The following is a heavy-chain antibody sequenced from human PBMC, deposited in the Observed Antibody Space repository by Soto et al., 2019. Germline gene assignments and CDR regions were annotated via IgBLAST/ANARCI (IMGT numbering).Heavy chain of an antibody. Sequence: GGSLRLSCAASGFTFSSYAMSRVRQAPGKGLEWVSAISGSGGSTYYADSVKGRFTISRDNSKNTLYLQMNSLRAEDTAVYYCAKVGADHVDTAMVGYYYGMDVWGQGTTVTVSS. D-gene: IGHD5-18*01. J-gene: IGHJ6*02. CDR1: GFTFSSYA. CDR3: AKVGADHVDTAMVGYYYGMDV. CDR2: ISGSGGST. V-gene: IGHV3-23*01.